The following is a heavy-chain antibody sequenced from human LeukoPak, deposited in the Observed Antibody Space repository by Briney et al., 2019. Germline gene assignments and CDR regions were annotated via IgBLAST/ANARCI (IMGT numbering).Heavy chain of an antibody. CDR1: GDSISSYY. CDR3: ARGRIGGNYYSLFDY. Sequence: PSETLSLTCTVSGDSISSYYWSWIRQPAGKGLEWIGRISTGGSSNYNPSFKSRVTLSLNTSTNQFSLKLNSVTAADTAVYYCARGRIGGNYYSLFDYWGQGTLVTVSS. J-gene: IGHJ4*02. CDR2: ISTGGSS. D-gene: IGHD3-22*01. V-gene: IGHV4-4*07.